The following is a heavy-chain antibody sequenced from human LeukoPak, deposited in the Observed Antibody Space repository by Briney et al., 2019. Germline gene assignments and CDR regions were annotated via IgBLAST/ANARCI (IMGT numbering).Heavy chain of an antibody. CDR1: GGSISSYY. CDR3: ARAWEPVVVDY. V-gene: IGHV4-59*08. CDR2: IYYSGST. Sequence: TSETLSLTCTVSGGSISSYYWSWIRQPPGKGLEWIGYIYYSGSTNYNPSLKSRVTISVDTSKNQFSLKLSSVTAADTAVYYCARAWEPVVVDYWGQGTLVTVSS. J-gene: IGHJ4*02. D-gene: IGHD2-15*01.